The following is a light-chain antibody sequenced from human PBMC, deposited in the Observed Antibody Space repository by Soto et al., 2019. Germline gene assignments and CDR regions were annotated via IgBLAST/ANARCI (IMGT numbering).Light chain of an antibody. V-gene: IGLV1-44*01. CDR2: GNN. CDR3: AAWDDSLNGYV. J-gene: IGLJ1*01. Sequence: QSVLTQPPSASGTPGQRVTISCSGSSSNIGSNTVNWYQQLPGTAPKLLIYGNNQRPSGVPDRFSGSKSDTSASLAISGLHSEDEADYYCAAWDDSLNGYVFGTGTQLTVL. CDR1: SSNIGSNT.